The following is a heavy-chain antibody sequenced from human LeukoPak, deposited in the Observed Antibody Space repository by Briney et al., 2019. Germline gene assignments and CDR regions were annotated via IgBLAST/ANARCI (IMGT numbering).Heavy chain of an antibody. D-gene: IGHD6-19*01. CDR3: AKDPSKSQWLVFFYYFDY. CDR1: GFTFSSYA. CDR2: ISGSGGST. J-gene: IGHJ4*02. V-gene: IGHV3-23*01. Sequence: GGSLRLSCAASGFTFSSYAMSWVRQAPGKGLEWVSAISGSGGSTYYAGSVKGRFTISRDNSKNTLYLQMNSLRAEDTAVYYCAKDPSKSQWLVFFYYFDYWGQGTLVTVSS.